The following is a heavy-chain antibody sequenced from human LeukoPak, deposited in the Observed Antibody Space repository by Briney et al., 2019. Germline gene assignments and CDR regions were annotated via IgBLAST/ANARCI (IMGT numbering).Heavy chain of an antibody. CDR1: GFTFSYYG. CDR3: ARALNRHIGAFEY. V-gene: IGHV3-33*01. Sequence: PGRSLRLSCEASGFTFSYYGMHWVRQAPGKGLEWVAVFWANGNDKYYIDSVKGRFTISRDNSKNTLYLHMNSLRVEDTATYFCARALNRHIGAFEYWGQGALVTVSS. CDR2: FWANGNDK. J-gene: IGHJ4*02. D-gene: IGHD4/OR15-4a*01.